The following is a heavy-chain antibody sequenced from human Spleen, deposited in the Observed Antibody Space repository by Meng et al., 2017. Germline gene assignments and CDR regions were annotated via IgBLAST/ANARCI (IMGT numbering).Heavy chain of an antibody. CDR2: ISGNSATI. J-gene: IGHJ4*02. CDR3: AKDLYTVRGLIPDF. CDR1: GFTFITYA. Sequence: GESLKISCAASGFTFITYAMSWVRQAPGKGLEWVSSISGNSATISYTDSVKGRFTISRDVSKSTLYLQMNRLRAEDTAVYYCAKDLYTVRGLIPDFWGQGTMVTVSS. V-gene: IGHV3-23*01. D-gene: IGHD3-10*01.